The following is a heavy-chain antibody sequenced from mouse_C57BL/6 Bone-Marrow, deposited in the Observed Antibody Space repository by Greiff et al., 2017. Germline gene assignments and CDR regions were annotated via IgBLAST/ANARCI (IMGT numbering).Heavy chain of an antibody. J-gene: IGHJ2*01. CDR1: GYTFTSYW. V-gene: IGHV1-64*01. CDR3: ARRSFTLFDY. Sequence: QVQLQQPGAELVKPGASVKLSCKASGYTFTSYWMHWVKQRPGQGLEWIGMIHPNSGSTNYNEKFKSKATLTVDKSSSTAYMQLSSLKSEDSAVYYCARRSFTLFDYWGQGTTLTVSS. CDR2: IHPNSGST.